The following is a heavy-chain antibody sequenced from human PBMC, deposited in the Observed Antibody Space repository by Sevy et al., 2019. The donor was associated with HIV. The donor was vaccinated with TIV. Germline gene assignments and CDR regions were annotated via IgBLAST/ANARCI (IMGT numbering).Heavy chain of an antibody. V-gene: IGHV3-33*01. Sequence: GGCLRLSCAASGFTFSSYGMHWVRQTPGKGLEWVAVIWYDGSSKYYADSVKGRFTISRDNSKNTLYLQMNSLRAEDTAVYYCARDKLPPVMVTMVRGALSYYFDSWGQGSLVTVSS. CDR1: GFTFSSYG. CDR2: IWYDGSSK. J-gene: IGHJ4*02. CDR3: ARDKLPPVMVTMVRGALSYYFDS. D-gene: IGHD3-10*01.